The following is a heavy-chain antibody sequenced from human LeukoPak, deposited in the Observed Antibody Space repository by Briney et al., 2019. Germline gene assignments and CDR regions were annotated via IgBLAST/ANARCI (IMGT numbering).Heavy chain of an antibody. V-gene: IGHV4-59*08. D-gene: IGHD1-26*01. Sequence: SETLSLTCTVSGGSISSYYWSWIRQPPGTGLEWIGYCFSSGSTNYTPSLKSRLTISVDTSNNQFSLKLSSVTAADTAVYYCARHCTGGSYLGGPFDYWGQGTLVTVSS. CDR2: CFSSGST. CDR3: ARHCTGGSYLGGPFDY. CDR1: GGSISSYY. J-gene: IGHJ4*02.